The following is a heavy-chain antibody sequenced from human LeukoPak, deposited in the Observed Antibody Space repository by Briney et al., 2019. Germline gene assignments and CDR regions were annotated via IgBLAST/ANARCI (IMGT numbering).Heavy chain of an antibody. V-gene: IGHV5-51*01. CDR3: ARHRKVVVSDTTYDYYMDV. D-gene: IGHD2-8*02. Sequence: YLLLHCMAFPSVFTTYWLGWVRQMTRKGLEWMGLLLHCDSDTKYTPSFQGQVTISADKYISTTYLHLSSLNASDTAMYYCARHRKVVVSDTTYDYYMDVWGKGTTVTVSS. CDR2: LLHCDSDT. J-gene: IGHJ6*03. CDR1: PSVFTTYW.